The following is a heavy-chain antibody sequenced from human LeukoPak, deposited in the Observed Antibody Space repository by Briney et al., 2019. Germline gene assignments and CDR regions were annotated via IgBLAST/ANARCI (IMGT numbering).Heavy chain of an antibody. CDR1: GGFISSSSYY. D-gene: IGHD4-17*01. CDR2: IYYSGST. CDR3: ATQGGDDYGDPNTGYYFDY. Sequence: PSETLSLTCTVSGGFISSSSYYWGWIRQPPGKGLEWIGSIYYSGSTYYNASLKSRITISVDTSKNQFSLKLSSVTAADTAVYYCATQGGDDYGDPNTGYYFDYWGQGTLVTVSS. V-gene: IGHV4-39*01. J-gene: IGHJ4*02.